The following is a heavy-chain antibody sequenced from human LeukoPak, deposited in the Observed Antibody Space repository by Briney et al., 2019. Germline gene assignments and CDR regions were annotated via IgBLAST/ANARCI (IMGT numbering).Heavy chain of an antibody. Sequence: PSETLSLTCAVSGSSISSGYYWGWIRQPPGKGLEWIGSIYHSGSTYYNPSLKSRVTISVDTSKNQFSLKLSSVTAADTAVYYCAAHRPPGYCSGGSCYSRGYFDYWGQGTLVTVSS. CDR3: AAHRPPGYCSGGSCYSRGYFDY. CDR1: GSSISSGYY. D-gene: IGHD2-15*01. J-gene: IGHJ4*02. CDR2: IYHSGST. V-gene: IGHV4-38-2*01.